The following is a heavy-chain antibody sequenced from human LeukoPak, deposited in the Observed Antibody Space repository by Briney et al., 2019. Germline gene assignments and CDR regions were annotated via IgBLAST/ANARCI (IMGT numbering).Heavy chain of an antibody. D-gene: IGHD1-26*01. V-gene: IGHV3-15*01. CDR1: GFTSSSYA. CDR3: ARAGSGRSPDWFDP. CDR2: LKSKTDGGTT. Sequence: GGSLRLSCAASGFTSSSYAMSWVRQAPGKGLEWVGRLKSKTDGGTTDYAAPVKGRFTISRDDSKNTLYLQMNSLKTEDTAVYYCARAGSGRSPDWFDPWGQGTLVTVSS. J-gene: IGHJ5*02.